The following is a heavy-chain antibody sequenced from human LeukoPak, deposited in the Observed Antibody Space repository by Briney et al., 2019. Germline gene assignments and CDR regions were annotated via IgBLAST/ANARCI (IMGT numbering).Heavy chain of an antibody. CDR3: AELGITMIGGV. D-gene: IGHD3-10*02. CDR1: GFTFSNYS. V-gene: IGHV3-48*01. CDR2: IRSSSSTI. J-gene: IGHJ6*04. Sequence: GGSLRLSCEASGFTFSNYSMNWVRQAPGKGLEWVSYIRSSSSTIYYADSVKGRFTISRDNAKNSLYLQMNSLRAEDTAVYYCAELGITMIGGVWGKGTTVTISS.